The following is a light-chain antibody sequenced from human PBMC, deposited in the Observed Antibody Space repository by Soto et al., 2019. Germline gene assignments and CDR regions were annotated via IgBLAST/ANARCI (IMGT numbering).Light chain of an antibody. CDR3: QQRSNWPPEIT. J-gene: IGKJ5*01. CDR1: ENIRSS. Sequence: VVMQSRASLSASPGGRGTLSCMATENIRSSLAWYQPRPGKAPRLLVYEAPTRATGIPPRFSGGVSGTDFTVTIRSLQSEEFAVYYCQQRSNWPPEITCGQAPRLELK. CDR2: EAP. V-gene: IGKV3-15*01.